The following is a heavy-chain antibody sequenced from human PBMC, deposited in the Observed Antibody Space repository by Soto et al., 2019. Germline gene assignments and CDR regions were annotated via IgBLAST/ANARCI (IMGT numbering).Heavy chain of an antibody. CDR3: ARGSDWAFFAASGYYGMDV. CDR2: IYYSGST. CDR1: GGSISSYY. V-gene: IGHV4-59*12. D-gene: IGHD2-21*01. Sequence: SETLSLTCTVSGGSISSYYWIWIRQPPGKGLEWIGYIYYSGSTNYNPSLKSRVTISVDTSKNQFSLKLSSVTAADTAVYYCARGSDWAFFAASGYYGMDVWGQGTTVTVSS. J-gene: IGHJ6*02.